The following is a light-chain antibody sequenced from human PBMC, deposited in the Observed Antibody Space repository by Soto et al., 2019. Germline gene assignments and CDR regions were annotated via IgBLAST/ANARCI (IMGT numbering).Light chain of an antibody. Sequence: EIVWTQSPGALSLSRGERATLSCRASQTVSDNYLAGYQQKPGQAPRLLIYGASTRATGIPDRFSGSGSGTDFTLTISRLEREDFGVYYCQQYGGSPRVSFGGGTKVAIK. V-gene: IGKV3-20*01. J-gene: IGKJ4*01. CDR3: QQYGGSPRVS. CDR1: QTVSDNY. CDR2: GAS.